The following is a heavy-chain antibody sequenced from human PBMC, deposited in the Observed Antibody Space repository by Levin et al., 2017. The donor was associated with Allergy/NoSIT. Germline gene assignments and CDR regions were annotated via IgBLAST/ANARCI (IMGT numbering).Heavy chain of an antibody. V-gene: IGHV1-8*01. J-gene: IGHJ6*02. D-gene: IGHD3-10*01. CDR1: GYTFTSYD. Sequence: GASVKVSCKASGYTFTSYDINWVRQATGQGLEWMGWMNPNSGNTGYAQKFQGRVTMTRNTSISTAYMELSSLRSEDTAVYYCASPAGMVRGVRYYYYYYGMDVWGQGTTVTVSS. CDR2: MNPNSGNT. CDR3: ASPAGMVRGVRYYYYYYGMDV.